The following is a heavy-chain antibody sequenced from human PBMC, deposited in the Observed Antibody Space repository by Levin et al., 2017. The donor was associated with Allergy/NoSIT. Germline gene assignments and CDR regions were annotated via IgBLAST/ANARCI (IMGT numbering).Heavy chain of an antibody. D-gene: IGHD3-9*01. J-gene: IGHJ4*02. CDR1: GGSISSSISY. Sequence: SETLSLTCTVSGGSISSSISYWGWIRQAPGTGLEWIVSIYNSGSTYYNPSLKSRVTTSVDTSKNQFSLKLSSVTAADTAVYYCARQCYDILTGYYNFDYWGQGTLVTVSS. CDR3: ARQCYDILTGYYNFDY. V-gene: IGHV4-39*01. CDR2: IYNSGST.